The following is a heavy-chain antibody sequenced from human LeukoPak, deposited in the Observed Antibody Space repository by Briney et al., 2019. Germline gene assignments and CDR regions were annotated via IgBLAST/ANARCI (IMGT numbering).Heavy chain of an antibody. J-gene: IGHJ4*02. CDR3: ASEYSSSWYPDY. V-gene: IGHV3-7*01. D-gene: IGHD6-13*01. CDR1: GFTFSSYW. CDR2: IKQDGSEK. Sequence: GSLRLSCAASGFTFSSYWMSWVRQAPGKGLEWVANIKQDGSEKYYVDSVKGRFTISRDNAKNSLYLQMNSLRAEDTAVYYCASEYSSSWYPDYWGQGTLVTVSS.